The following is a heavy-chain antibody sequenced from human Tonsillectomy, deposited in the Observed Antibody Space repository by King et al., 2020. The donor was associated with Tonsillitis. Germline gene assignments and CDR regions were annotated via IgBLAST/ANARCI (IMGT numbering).Heavy chain of an antibody. CDR1: GFSISNARMG. D-gene: IGHD4-17*01. CDR2: IFSNDEK. J-gene: IGHJ6*02. Sequence: ITLKEYGPVLVKPTETLTLTCTVSGFSISNARMGVSWIRQPPGKALEWLTNIFSNDEKYYSTSLKSTLTISKDNSKSQVVLTMTNMDPVDTATYYGARCTTVTKSYYYYGRDVWGQGTTVTVSS. CDR3: ARCTTVTKSYYYYGRDV. V-gene: IGHV2-26*01.